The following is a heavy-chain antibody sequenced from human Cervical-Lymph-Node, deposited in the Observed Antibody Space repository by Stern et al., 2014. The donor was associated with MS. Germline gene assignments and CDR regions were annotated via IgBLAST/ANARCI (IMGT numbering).Heavy chain of an antibody. CDR2: ISHDATT. V-gene: IGHV4-4*01. Sequence: QVQLQESGPGLVKPLGTLSLTCAVSGSSITNNNWWSWVRQPPGKGLEWIGEISHDATTNYNPSLKSRITMSEDKDNSRFSPTRRTVPAAYTAMYFCARRYHDFWSGLQYYFHSWGRGTLVIVSS. CDR1: GSSITNNNW. CDR3: ARRYHDFWSGLQYYFHS. J-gene: IGHJ4*02. D-gene: IGHD3-3*01.